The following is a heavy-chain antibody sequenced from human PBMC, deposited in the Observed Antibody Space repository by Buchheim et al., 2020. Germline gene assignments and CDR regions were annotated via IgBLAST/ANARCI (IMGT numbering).Heavy chain of an antibody. J-gene: IGHJ4*02. CDR2: ISSDGRNI. Sequence: EVQLVESGGGLLQPGGSLRLSCVASGFTLNSYWMYWVRQAPGKGLVCVSRISSDGRNIYYADSVKGRFTTSRDDAKNTLYLQMNSLTAADTAVYYCARDEGSGTYVRGFDSWGQGAL. CDR3: ARDEGSGTYVRGFDS. V-gene: IGHV3-74*01. CDR1: GFTLNSYW. D-gene: IGHD1-26*01.